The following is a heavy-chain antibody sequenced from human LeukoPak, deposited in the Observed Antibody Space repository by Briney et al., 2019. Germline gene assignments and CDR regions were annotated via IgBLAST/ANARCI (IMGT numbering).Heavy chain of an antibody. CDR1: GFTVSTNY. CDR2: IYSGGST. D-gene: IGHD3-10*01. V-gene: IGHV3-53*01. CDR3: ARGRGTYYFDY. Sequence: PGGSLRLSCAASGFTVSTNYMSWVRQAPGKGLEWVSVIYSGGSTYYADSVKGRFTISRDDSKNTLYLQMNSLRAEDTAVYYCARGRGTYYFDYWGQGTLVTVSS. J-gene: IGHJ4*02.